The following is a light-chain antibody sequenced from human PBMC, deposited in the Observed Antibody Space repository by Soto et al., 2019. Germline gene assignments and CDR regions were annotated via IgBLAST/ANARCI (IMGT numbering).Light chain of an antibody. Sequence: DIQMTQSPSSLSASVGDRVTISCRASQSLRTYLNWYQQKPGKAPKFLIHASSTLQTGVPSRFSGSGSGTDFTLTISSLQPEDFATYFCQQSYATPWTFCQGTKVEIK. CDR1: QSLRTY. CDR2: ASS. V-gene: IGKV1-39*01. CDR3: QQSYATPWT. J-gene: IGKJ1*01.